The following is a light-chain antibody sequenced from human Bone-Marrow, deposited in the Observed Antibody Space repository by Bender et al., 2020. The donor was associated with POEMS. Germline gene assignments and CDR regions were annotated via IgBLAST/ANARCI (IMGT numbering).Light chain of an antibody. V-gene: IGLV1-51*01. CDR1: SSNIGNHY. Sequence: QSVLTQPPSVSAAPGQIVSISCSGGSSNIGNHYVSWYQQIPETAPKLLIYDNDKRPSGIPDRFSGSKSGTSATLGITGLQPGDEADFYCAVWDSSLSALVFGGGTKLTV. CDR3: AVWDSSLSALV. J-gene: IGLJ2*01. CDR2: DND.